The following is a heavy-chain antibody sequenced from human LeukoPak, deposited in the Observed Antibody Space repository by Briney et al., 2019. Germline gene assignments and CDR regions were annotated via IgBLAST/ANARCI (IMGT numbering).Heavy chain of an antibody. CDR2: INHSGST. D-gene: IGHD1-14*01. J-gene: IGHJ6*03. CDR1: GGSFSGYY. CDR3: ARQPGRRDMDV. Sequence: SETLSLTCAVYGGSFSGYYWSWIRQPPGKGLEWIGEINHSGSTNYNPSLKSRVTISVDTSKNQFSLKLSSVTAADTAVYYCARQPGRRDMDVWSKGTTVTVSS. V-gene: IGHV4-34*01.